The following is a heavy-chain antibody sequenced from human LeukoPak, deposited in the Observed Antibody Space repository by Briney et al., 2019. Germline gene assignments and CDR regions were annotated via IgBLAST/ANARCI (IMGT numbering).Heavy chain of an antibody. CDR1: GGSISRGSYH. Sequence: SQTLSLTCTVSGGSISRGSYHWNWIRQPAGKGLEWIGRFYTSGTPNYNPSLKSRVTILVDTSRNRFSLKLNSVTAADTAVYCCARGGIPDYWGQGILVTVSS. J-gene: IGHJ4*02. D-gene: IGHD2-21*01. CDR2: FYTSGTP. V-gene: IGHV4-61*02. CDR3: ARGGIPDY.